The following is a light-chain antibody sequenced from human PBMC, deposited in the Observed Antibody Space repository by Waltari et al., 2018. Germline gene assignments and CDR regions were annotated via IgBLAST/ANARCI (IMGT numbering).Light chain of an antibody. CDR3: CSYAGSSTWV. V-gene: IGLV2-23*02. Sequence: QSALTQSASVSGSPGQSITISCTELGSYNVVSWYQQYPGKAPKLMIYEVTKRPSGVSTRFSGSKSGNTASLTISGLQGEDEADYYCCSYAGSSTWVFGGGTKVTVL. CDR1: LGSYNV. J-gene: IGLJ3*02. CDR2: EVT.